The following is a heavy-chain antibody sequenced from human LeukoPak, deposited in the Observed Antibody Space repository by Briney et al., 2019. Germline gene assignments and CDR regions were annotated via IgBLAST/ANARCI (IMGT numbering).Heavy chain of an antibody. CDR2: IKQDGSEI. CDR3: VRDLYGGDDH. Sequence: GGSLRLSCAASGFTFSSFWMNWVRQAPGKGLEWVANIKQDGSEIHYVGSVRGRFTISRDDAKDSLYLQMNSLRAEDTAVCYCVRDLYGGDDHWGQGTLVTVSS. CDR1: GFTFSSFW. V-gene: IGHV3-7*04. D-gene: IGHD3-16*01. J-gene: IGHJ5*02.